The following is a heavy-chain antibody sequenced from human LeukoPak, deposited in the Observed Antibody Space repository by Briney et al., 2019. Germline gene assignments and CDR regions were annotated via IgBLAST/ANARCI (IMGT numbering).Heavy chain of an antibody. Sequence: SETLSLTCTVSGDSISNYYWSWIRQPPGKGLEWIGYIYDSGSTNYNPSLKSRVTISVDTSKNQFSLKLSSVAAADTAVYYCARDPGKNYNFWSGRGFDIWGQGTMVTVSS. D-gene: IGHD3-3*01. V-gene: IGHV4-59*01. J-gene: IGHJ3*02. CDR3: ARDPGKNYNFWSGRGFDI. CDR2: IYDSGST. CDR1: GDSISNYY.